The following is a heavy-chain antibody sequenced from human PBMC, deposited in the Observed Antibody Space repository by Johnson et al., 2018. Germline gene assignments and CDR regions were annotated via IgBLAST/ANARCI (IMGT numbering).Heavy chain of an antibody. CDR1: GFTFSNYG. Sequence: QVQLVESGGGVVQPGRSLRLSCAASGFTFSNYGMHWVRQAPGKGLEWVALISYDGRHKYSADSVKGRFTISRDNSKNTLYLQMNSLRPEGTAVYYCVRSTVVIRAEYFQNWGQGTLVTVSS. J-gene: IGHJ1*01. CDR2: ISYDGRHK. CDR3: VRSTVVIRAEYFQN. V-gene: IGHV3-30*03. D-gene: IGHD4-23*01.